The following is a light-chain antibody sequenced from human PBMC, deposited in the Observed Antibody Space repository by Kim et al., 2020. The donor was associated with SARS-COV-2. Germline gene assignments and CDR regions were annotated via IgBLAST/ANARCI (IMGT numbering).Light chain of an antibody. V-gene: IGKV1-39*01. CDR2: AAS. J-gene: IGKJ4*01. CDR3: QQGHTAPFLT. CDR1: QSISTY. Sequence: DIQMTQSPSSLAASVGDRVTIACRAGQSISTYLNWYQQKPGKAPKLLIYAASTLQSGVPSRFSGSGSGTDFTLTISSLQPEDFATYYCQQGHTAPFLTFRGGTKVDI.